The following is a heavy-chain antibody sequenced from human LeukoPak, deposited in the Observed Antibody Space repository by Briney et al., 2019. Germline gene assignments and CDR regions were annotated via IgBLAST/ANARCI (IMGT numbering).Heavy chain of an antibody. CDR2: IKSKTDGGTT. J-gene: IGHJ4*02. Sequence: PGGSLRLSCAASGFTFSNAWMSWVRQAPGKGLEWVGRIKSKTDGGTTDYAAPVKGRFTISRDDSKNTLYLQMNSLKTEDTAVYYCTTDQWSSSWPYYFDYWGQGSLVTVSS. CDR1: GFTFSNAW. D-gene: IGHD6-13*01. V-gene: IGHV3-15*01. CDR3: TTDQWSSSWPYYFDY.